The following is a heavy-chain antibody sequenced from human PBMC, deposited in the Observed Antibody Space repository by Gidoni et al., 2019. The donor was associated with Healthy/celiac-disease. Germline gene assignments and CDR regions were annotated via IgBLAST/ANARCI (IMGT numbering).Heavy chain of an antibody. D-gene: IGHD3-3*01. Sequence: EVQLVESGGGLVQPGVSLKLSCAASGFTFSGSAMHWVRQASGKGLEWVGRIRSKANSYATAYAASVKGRFTISRDDSKNTAYLQMNSLKTEDTAVYYCTRPNYDFWSGNPFDYWGQGTLVTVSS. CDR2: IRSKANSYAT. V-gene: IGHV3-73*02. CDR1: GFTFSGSA. CDR3: TRPNYDFWSGNPFDY. J-gene: IGHJ4*02.